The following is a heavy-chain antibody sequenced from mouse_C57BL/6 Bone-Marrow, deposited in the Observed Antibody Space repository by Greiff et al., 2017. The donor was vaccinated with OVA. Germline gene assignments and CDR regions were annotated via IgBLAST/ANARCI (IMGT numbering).Heavy chain of an antibody. CDR2: IYPSDSET. CDR1: GYTFTSYW. J-gene: IGHJ1*03. Sequence: QVQLQQPGAELVRPGSSVKLSCKASGYTFTSYWMDWVKQRPGQGLEWIGNIYPSDSETHYNQKFKDKATLTVDKSSSTAYMQLSSLTSEDSAVYYCAREGGLRRYWYFDVWGTGTTVTVSS. V-gene: IGHV1-61*01. D-gene: IGHD2-4*01. CDR3: AREGGLRRYWYFDV.